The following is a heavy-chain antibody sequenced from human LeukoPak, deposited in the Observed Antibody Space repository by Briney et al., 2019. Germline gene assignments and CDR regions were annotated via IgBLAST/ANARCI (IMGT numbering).Heavy chain of an antibody. V-gene: IGHV1-69*05. CDR3: ASTTVVTSYYYYMDV. Sequence: SVQVSCKASGGTFSSYAISWVRQAPGQGLEWMGGIIPIFGTANYAQKFQGRVTITTDESTSTAYMELSSLRSEDTAVYYCASTTVVTSYYYYMDVWGKGTTVTVSS. D-gene: IGHD4-23*01. CDR1: GGTFSSYA. J-gene: IGHJ6*03. CDR2: IIPIFGTA.